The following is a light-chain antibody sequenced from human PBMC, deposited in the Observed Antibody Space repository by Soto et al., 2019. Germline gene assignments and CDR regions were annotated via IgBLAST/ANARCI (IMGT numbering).Light chain of an antibody. CDR3: QSYDSSLRGV. Sequence: QSVLTQPPAVSGAPGQRVTISCTGSSSNIGAGYDVHWYQQFPGTAPKLLIYGNSNRPSGVPDRFSGSKSGTSASLAITGLQAEDEADYYCQSYDSSLRGVLGSGTKVTVL. CDR2: GNS. V-gene: IGLV1-40*01. J-gene: IGLJ1*01. CDR1: SSNIGAGYD.